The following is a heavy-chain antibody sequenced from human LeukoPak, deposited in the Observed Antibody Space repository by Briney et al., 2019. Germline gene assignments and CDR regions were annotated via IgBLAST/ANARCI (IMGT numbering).Heavy chain of an antibody. J-gene: IGHJ4*02. D-gene: IGHD3-10*01. Sequence: SETLSLTCTVSGDSISSGDYYWSWIRQPPGKGLEWIGYIYYSGSTYYNPSLKSRVTISVDTSKNQFSLKLSSVTAADTAVYYCARCMVRGVIDSWGQGTLVTVSS. V-gene: IGHV4-30-4*01. CDR1: GDSISSGDYY. CDR2: IYYSGST. CDR3: ARCMVRGVIDS.